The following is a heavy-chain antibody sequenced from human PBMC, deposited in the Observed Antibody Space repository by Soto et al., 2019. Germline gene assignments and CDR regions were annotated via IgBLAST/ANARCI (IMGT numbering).Heavy chain of an antibody. Sequence: GASVKVSRKASGYTFTRYEISWVRQAPGQGLEWMGWISAYNGNTNYAQKLQGRVTMTTDTSTSTAYMELRSLRSDDTAVYYCASGSYRAEYFQHWGQGTLVTVSS. J-gene: IGHJ1*01. CDR2: ISAYNGNT. CDR1: GYTFTRYE. D-gene: IGHD1-26*01. V-gene: IGHV1-18*01. CDR3: ASGSYRAEYFQH.